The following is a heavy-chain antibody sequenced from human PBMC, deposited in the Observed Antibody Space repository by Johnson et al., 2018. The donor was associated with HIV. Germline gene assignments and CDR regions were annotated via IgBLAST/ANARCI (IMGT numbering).Heavy chain of an antibody. V-gene: IGHV3-66*02. J-gene: IGHJ3*02. CDR3: AREGYYDSSGYYGACDM. CDR1: GFTVSSSY. D-gene: IGHD3-22*01. Sequence: VQLVESGGGLVQPGGSLRLSCAASGFTVSSSYMSWVRQAPGKGLEWVSVLYSGGSRYYADSVKGRFIISRDNSKNTLYLQLNSLRPEDTAVYYCAREGYYDSSGYYGACDMWGQGTMVTVSS. CDR2: LYSGGSR.